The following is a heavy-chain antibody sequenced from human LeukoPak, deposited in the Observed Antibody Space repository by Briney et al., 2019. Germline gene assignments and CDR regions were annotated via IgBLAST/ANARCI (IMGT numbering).Heavy chain of an antibody. CDR3: ARDDHYHDSSGYKY. CDR1: GGTFSSYA. D-gene: IGHD3-22*01. CDR2: IIPIFGIA. V-gene: IGHV1-69*04. Sequence: GASVKVSCKASGGTFSSYAISWVRQAPGQGLEWMGRIIPIFGIANYAQKFQGRVTITADKSTSTAYMELSSLRSEDTAVYYCARDDHYHDSSGYKYWGQGTLVTVSS. J-gene: IGHJ4*02.